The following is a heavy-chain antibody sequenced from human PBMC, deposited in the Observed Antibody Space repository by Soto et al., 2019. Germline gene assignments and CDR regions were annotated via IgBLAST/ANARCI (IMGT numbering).Heavy chain of an antibody. CDR2: ISGSGGST. D-gene: IGHD3-3*01. J-gene: IGHJ4*02. CDR3: AKDRDYDVWSGYPWPYYFDY. V-gene: IGHV3-23*01. Sequence: PGGSLRLSCAASGFTFSSYAMSWVRQAPGKGLEWVSAISGSGGSTYYADSVKGRFTISRDNSKNTLYLQMNSLRAEDTAVYYCAKDRDYDVWSGYPWPYYFDYWGQGTLVTVSS. CDR1: GFTFSSYA.